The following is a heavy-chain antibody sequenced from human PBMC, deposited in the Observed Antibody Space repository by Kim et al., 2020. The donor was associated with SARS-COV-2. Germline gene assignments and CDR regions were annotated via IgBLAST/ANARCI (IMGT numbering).Heavy chain of an antibody. CDR3: ARAYSGMDV. Sequence: THKYSDDSVKGHFTISRDNSKTTLYLEMNSLRAEDTAVYYCARAYSGMDVWGQGTTVTVSS. V-gene: IGHV3-30*01. CDR2: THK. J-gene: IGHJ6*02.